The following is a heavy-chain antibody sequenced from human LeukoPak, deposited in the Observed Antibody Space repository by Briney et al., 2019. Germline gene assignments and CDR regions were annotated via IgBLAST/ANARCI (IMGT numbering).Heavy chain of an antibody. CDR3: ARFVMVTAGDY. CDR1: GFTFSGSW. Sequence: GGSLRLPCAASGFTFSGSWMHWVRQTPGKGLVWVSRIIGDGSVTSYADSVKGRFTISRDNAKNTVYLQMNSLRDEDTAVYYCARFVMVTAGDYWGQGTLVTVSS. CDR2: IIGDGSVT. V-gene: IGHV3-74*01. J-gene: IGHJ4*02. D-gene: IGHD2-21*02.